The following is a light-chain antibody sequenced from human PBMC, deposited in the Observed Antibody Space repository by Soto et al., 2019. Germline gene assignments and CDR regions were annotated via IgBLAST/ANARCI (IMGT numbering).Light chain of an antibody. CDR1: QSVSSY. J-gene: IGKJ2*01. CDR3: QQRSNWPTEYT. V-gene: IGKV3-11*01. CDR2: DAS. Sequence: EIVLTQSPATLSLSPGERATLSCRASQSVSSYLAWYQQKPGQAPRLLIYDASNRATGIPARFSGSGSGTDFTLTISRLEPEDFAVYYCQQRSNWPTEYTFGQGTKLEIK.